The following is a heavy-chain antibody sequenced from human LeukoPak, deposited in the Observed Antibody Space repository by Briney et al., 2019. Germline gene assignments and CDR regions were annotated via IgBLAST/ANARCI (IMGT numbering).Heavy chain of an antibody. CDR1: GYTFTSYG. D-gene: IGHD3-22*01. CDR2: ISAYNGNT. J-gene: IGHJ4*02. Sequence: ASVKVSCKASGYTFTSYGISWVRQAPGQGLEWMGWISAYNGNTNYAQKLQGRVTMTTDTSTSTAYMELRSLRSDDTAVYYCARDPGYDSSGYYPPFFDYWGQGTLVPVSS. CDR3: ARDPGYDSSGYYPPFFDY. V-gene: IGHV1-18*01.